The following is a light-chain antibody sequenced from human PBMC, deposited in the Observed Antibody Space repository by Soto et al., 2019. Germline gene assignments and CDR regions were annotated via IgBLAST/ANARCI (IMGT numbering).Light chain of an antibody. J-gene: IGKJ5*01. V-gene: IGKV3D-20*02. CDR3: QQRSVWPIT. CDR2: GAS. CDR1: QSISSNY. Sequence: NVLTQSPGTLSLSPGEGATLSCRASQSISSNYLAWYHQKPGQAPRLLIYGASSRATDIPDRFRGSGSGTDFTLTISSLEPEDFAVYYCQQRSVWPITFGQGTRPEIK.